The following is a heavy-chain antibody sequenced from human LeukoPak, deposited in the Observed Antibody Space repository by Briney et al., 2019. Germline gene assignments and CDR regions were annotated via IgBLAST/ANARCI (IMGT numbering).Heavy chain of an antibody. J-gene: IGHJ4*02. V-gene: IGHV4-38-2*01. CDR1: GYSIRSGYY. CDR2: IYHSGST. D-gene: IGHD3-10*01. CDR3: ASRPTFYYGSGSCWFDY. Sequence: PSETLSLTCAVSGYSIRSGYYWGWIRQPPGKGLEWIGSIYHSGSTYYNPSLKSRVTISVDTSKNQFSLKLSSVTAADTAVYYCASRPTFYYGSGSCWFDYWGQGTLVTVSS.